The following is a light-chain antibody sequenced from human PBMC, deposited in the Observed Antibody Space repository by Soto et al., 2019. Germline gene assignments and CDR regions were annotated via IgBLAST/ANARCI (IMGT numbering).Light chain of an antibody. V-gene: IGKV1-17*01. J-gene: IGKJ1*01. Sequence: DLQMTQSPSSLSASVGDRVTITCRASQGIRDALGWYQQKPGKAPKRLIYAASSLQSGVPSRFSDNRSGTEFTLTISSLQPEDFATYYCLQHNSYPQSFGQGTNVEIK. CDR3: LQHNSYPQS. CDR2: AAS. CDR1: QGIRDA.